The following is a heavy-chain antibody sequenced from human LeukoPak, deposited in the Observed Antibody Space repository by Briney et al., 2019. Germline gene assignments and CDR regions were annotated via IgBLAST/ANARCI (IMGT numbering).Heavy chain of an antibody. J-gene: IGHJ4*02. V-gene: IGHV1-69*13. CDR2: IIPIFGTA. Sequence: GASVKVSCKASGYTFTSYDINWVRQAPGQGLEWMGGIIPIFGTANYAQKFQGRVTITADESTSTAYMELSSLRSEDTAVYYCARSRGSCYSCGDYWGQGTLVTVSS. D-gene: IGHD2-15*01. CDR1: GYTFTSYD. CDR3: ARSRGSCYSCGDY.